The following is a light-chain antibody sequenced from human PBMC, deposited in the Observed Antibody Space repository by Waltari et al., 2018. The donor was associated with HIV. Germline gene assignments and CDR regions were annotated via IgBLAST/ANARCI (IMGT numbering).Light chain of an antibody. CDR3: SSFTTSITVV. V-gene: IGLV2-18*02. CDR2: DVS. CDR1: SSDVGTYNE. Sequence: QSALTQPPSVSGSLGQSVTISCTGTSSDVGTYNEVSWYQHSPGTAPKPIIYDVSNRPAGVPGGFSGSKSGNTASLTISGLQAEDGADYYCSSFTTSITVVFGGGTKLTVL. J-gene: IGLJ2*01.